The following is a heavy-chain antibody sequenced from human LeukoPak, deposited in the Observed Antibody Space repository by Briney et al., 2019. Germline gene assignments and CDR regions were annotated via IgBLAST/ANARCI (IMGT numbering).Heavy chain of an antibody. D-gene: IGHD5-12*01. CDR2: IWYDGSNK. Sequence: AGGSLRLSCAASGFTFSSYGMHWVRQAPGRGLEWVAVIWYDGSNKYYADSVKGRFTISRDNSKNTLYLQMNSLRAEDTAVYYCAKDTSQRGSLDYWRQGTLVTVSS. CDR3: AKDTSQRGSLDY. V-gene: IGHV3-33*06. CDR1: GFTFSSYG. J-gene: IGHJ4*02.